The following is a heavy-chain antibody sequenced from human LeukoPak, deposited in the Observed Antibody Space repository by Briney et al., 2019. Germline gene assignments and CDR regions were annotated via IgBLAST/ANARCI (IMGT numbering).Heavy chain of an antibody. CDR2: IFYSGST. Sequence: PSETLSLTCTVSGGSISNFYWSWIRQPPGKGLEWIGYIFYSGSTNYNPSLKSRVTISVDTSKNQFSLKLTSLTAADTAVYYCARHLRGVMTCFDCWGQGTLVTVSS. J-gene: IGHJ4*02. D-gene: IGHD2-21*02. V-gene: IGHV4-59*08. CDR3: ARHLRGVMTCFDC. CDR1: GGSISNFY.